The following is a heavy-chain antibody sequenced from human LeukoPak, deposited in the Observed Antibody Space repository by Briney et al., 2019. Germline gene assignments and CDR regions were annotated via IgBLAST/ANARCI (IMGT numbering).Heavy chain of an antibody. Sequence: ASVKVSCKASGGTFSSYAISWVRQAPGQGLEWMGWINPNSGGTNYARKFQGRVTMTRDTSISTAYMELSRLRSDDTAVYYCARLYCSSTSCSYRYWGQGTLVTVSS. CDR2: INPNSGGT. CDR3: ARLYCSSTSCSYRY. J-gene: IGHJ4*02. D-gene: IGHD2-2*01. CDR1: GGTFSSYA. V-gene: IGHV1-2*02.